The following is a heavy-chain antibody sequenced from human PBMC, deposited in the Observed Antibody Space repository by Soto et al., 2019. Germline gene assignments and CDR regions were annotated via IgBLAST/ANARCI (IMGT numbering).Heavy chain of an antibody. J-gene: IGHJ5*02. CDR3: TRADPTVTLSVFHP. V-gene: IGHV3-30-3*01. D-gene: IGHD4-17*01. CDR1: GFIFSSYA. Sequence: QVQLVESGGGVVQPGRSLRLSCAASGFIFSSYAMHWVRQAPGKGLEWVAVISYDGSSKYYADSVKGRFTISRDNSKNTLYLQMNSLSAEDTAVYYCTRADPTVTLSVFHPWGQGTLVTVSS. CDR2: ISYDGSSK.